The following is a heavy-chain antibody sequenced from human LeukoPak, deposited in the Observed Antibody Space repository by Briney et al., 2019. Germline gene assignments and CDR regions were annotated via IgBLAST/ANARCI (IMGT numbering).Heavy chain of an antibody. D-gene: IGHD3-22*01. J-gene: IGHJ3*02. CDR2: IYYSGST. CDR3: ARVRTAPYYYDSRDAFDI. CDR1: GGSISSSSYY. Sequence: PSETLSLTCTVSGGSISSSSYYWGWIRQPPGKGLEWIANIYYSGSTYYNPSLKSRVTISVDTSKNQFSLKLSSVTAADTAVYYCARVRTAPYYYDSRDAFDIWGQGTMVTVSS. V-gene: IGHV4-39*07.